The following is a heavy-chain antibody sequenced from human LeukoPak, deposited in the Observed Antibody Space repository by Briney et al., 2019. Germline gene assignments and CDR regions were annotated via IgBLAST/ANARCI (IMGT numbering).Heavy chain of an antibody. D-gene: IGHD3-3*01. Sequence: ASVKVSCKASGYTFTSYDINWVRQATGQGLEWMGWMNPNSGNTGYAQKFQGRVTMTRNTSTSTAYMELSSLRSEDTAVYYCAREHDFWSGYSDWGQGTLVTVSS. CDR2: MNPNSGNT. J-gene: IGHJ4*02. CDR1: GYTFTSYD. V-gene: IGHV1-8*01. CDR3: AREHDFWSGYSD.